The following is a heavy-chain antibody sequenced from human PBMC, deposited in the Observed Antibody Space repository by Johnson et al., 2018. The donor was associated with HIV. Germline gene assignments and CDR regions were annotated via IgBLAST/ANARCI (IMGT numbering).Heavy chain of an antibody. D-gene: IGHD2-8*01. CDR2: IFSVGDV. Sequence: MMLVESGGGLVQPGGSLRLSCAASGFTVSTNYMSWVRQAPGKGLEWVSGIFSVGDVYYADSVKGRFTISRDNSKNMVYLQMNSLRPEDTAVYYCARDNIVLMVGGAFDIWGQGTMVTVSS. CDR1: GFTVSTNY. V-gene: IGHV3-66*02. CDR3: ARDNIVLMVGGAFDI. J-gene: IGHJ3*02.